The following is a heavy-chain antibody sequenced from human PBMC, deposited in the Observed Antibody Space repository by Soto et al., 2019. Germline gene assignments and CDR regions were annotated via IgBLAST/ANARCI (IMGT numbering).Heavy chain of an antibody. Sequence: SDTLSLTCAVSGGSISSGGYSWNWIRQPPGKGLEWIGYIYHSGSTLYNPSLKSRVTISVDKSKNQFSPRLYSVTAADTAVYYCARDQLEGNWFDPWGQGTLVTVSS. CDR2: IYHSGST. D-gene: IGHD1-1*01. CDR1: GGSISSGGYS. CDR3: ARDQLEGNWFDP. J-gene: IGHJ5*02. V-gene: IGHV4-30-2*01.